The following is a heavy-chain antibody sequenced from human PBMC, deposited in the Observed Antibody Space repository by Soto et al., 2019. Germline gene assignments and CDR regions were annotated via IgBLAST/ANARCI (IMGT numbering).Heavy chain of an antibody. CDR3: ARASYDSSGPGAFDI. D-gene: IGHD3-22*01. J-gene: IGHJ3*02. CDR2: IGTAGDT. V-gene: IGHV3-13*01. CDR1: GFIFSSYD. Sequence: GGSLRLSCAPSGFIFSSYDMPWVRQATGKGLEWVSAIGTAGDTYYPGSVKGRFTISRENAKNSLYLQMNSLRAEDTAVYYCARASYDSSGPGAFDIWGQGTMVTVSS.